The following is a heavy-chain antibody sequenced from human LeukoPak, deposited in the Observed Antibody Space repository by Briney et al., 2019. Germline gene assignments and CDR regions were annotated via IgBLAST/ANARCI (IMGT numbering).Heavy chain of an antibody. CDR2: ISSNGGST. Sequence: GGSLRLSCAASGFTFSSYAMHWVRQAPGKGLEYVSAISSNGGSTYYANSVKGRFTISRDNSKNTLYLQMGSLRAEDMAVYYCARDYDGDHSPMRHYYYYYYMDVWGKGTTVTVSS. D-gene: IGHD4-17*01. CDR3: ARDYDGDHSPMRHYYYYYYMDV. CDR1: GFTFSSYA. J-gene: IGHJ6*03. V-gene: IGHV3-64*01.